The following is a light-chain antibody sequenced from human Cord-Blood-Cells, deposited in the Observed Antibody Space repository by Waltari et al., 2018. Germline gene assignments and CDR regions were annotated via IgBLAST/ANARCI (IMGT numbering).Light chain of an antibody. CDR2: DAS. CDR3: QQYNGYST. V-gene: IGKV1-5*01. CDR1: QSISSW. Sequence: DIQMTQSPSTLSASVGARVTITSRASQSISSWLACYQQKPGKAPKLLIYDASSLESGVPSRFSGSGAGTEFTLTISSLQPDDFATYYCQQYNGYSTFGQGTKVEIK. J-gene: IGKJ1*01.